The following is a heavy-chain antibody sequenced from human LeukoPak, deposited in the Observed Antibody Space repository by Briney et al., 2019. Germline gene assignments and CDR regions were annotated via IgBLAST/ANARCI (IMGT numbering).Heavy chain of an antibody. D-gene: IGHD3-10*01. V-gene: IGHV3-48*03. CDR2: ISSSGSTI. CDR1: GFTFSSYE. CDR3: ARGGYYGGPFDY. Sequence: GGSLRLSCAASGFTFSSYEMNWVRQAPGKGLEWVSYISSSGSTIYYADSVKGRFTISRDNAKNSLYLQMNSLRAEDTAVYYCARGGYYGGPFDYWGQGTLVTVSS. J-gene: IGHJ4*02.